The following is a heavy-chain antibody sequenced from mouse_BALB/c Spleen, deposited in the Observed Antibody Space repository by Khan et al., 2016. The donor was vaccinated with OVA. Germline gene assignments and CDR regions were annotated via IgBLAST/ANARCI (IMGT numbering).Heavy chain of an antibody. V-gene: IGHV5-9-3*01. J-gene: IGHJ3*01. CDR2: ISSDGDYT. CDR3: ARSPYGNFAY. CDR1: GFTFSTYA. Sequence: EVHLVESGGGLVKPGGSLKLSCAASGFTFSTYAMSWVRQTPEKRLEWVATISSDGDYTYYPDNVTGRFTLSRDNAKNTLYMQMSSLRSEDTAMYYGARSPYGNFAYWGQGTLVTVSA. D-gene: IGHD2-1*01.